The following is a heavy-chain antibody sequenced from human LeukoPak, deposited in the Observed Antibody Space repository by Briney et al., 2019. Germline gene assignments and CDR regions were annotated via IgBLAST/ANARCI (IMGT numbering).Heavy chain of an antibody. J-gene: IGHJ1*01. D-gene: IGHD4-17*01. Sequence: PGGSLRLSCVASGFTFDDYGMSWVRQSPGKGLEWVSGINWNGGSPVYADSVKGRFTISRDDAKNPLFLQMNSLRAEDTALYYCVRDDYGDYLESIQHWGQGTLVIVSS. CDR3: VRDDYGDYLESIQH. V-gene: IGHV3-20*04. CDR2: INWNGGSP. CDR1: GFTFDDYG.